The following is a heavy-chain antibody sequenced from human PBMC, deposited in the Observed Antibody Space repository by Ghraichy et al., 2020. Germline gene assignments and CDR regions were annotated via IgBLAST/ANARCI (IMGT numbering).Heavy chain of an antibody. D-gene: IGHD3-10*01. V-gene: IGHV3-7*01. CDR3: ARLPRPTITMVRGVIILFDY. J-gene: IGHJ4*02. Sequence: GGSRRLSCAASGFTFSSYWMSWVRQAPGKGLEWVANIKQDGSEKYYVDSVKGRFTISRDNAKNSLYLQMNSLRAEDTAVYYCARLPRPTITMVRGVIILFDYWGQGTLVTVSS. CDR1: GFTFSSYW. CDR2: IKQDGSEK.